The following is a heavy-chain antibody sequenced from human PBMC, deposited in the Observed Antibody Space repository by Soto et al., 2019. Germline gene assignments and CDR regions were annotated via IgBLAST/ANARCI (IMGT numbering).Heavy chain of an antibody. V-gene: IGHV1-69*13. CDR3: ASFDCSGGSCYFGDNWFDP. Sequence: ASVKVSCKASGGTFSSYAISWVRQAPGQGLEWMGGIIPIFGTANYAQKFQGRVTITADESTSTAYMELSSLRSEDTAVYYCASFDCSGGSCYFGDNWFDPWGQGTLVTVSS. D-gene: IGHD2-15*01. CDR2: IIPIFGTA. J-gene: IGHJ5*02. CDR1: GGTFSSYA.